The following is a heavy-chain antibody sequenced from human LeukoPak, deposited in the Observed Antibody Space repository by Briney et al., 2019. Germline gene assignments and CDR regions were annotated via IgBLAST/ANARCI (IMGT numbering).Heavy chain of an antibody. CDR1: GGSFSSGYY. J-gene: IGHJ3*02. Sequence: SETLSLTCAVYGGSFSSGYYWGWIRQPPGKGLEWIGSIYHSGSTYYNPSLKSRVTISVDTSKNQFSLKLSSVTAAGTAVYYCARDNVLLWFGDAFDIWGQGTMVTVSS. D-gene: IGHD3-10*01. CDR2: IYHSGST. CDR3: ARDNVLLWFGDAFDI. V-gene: IGHV4-38-2*02.